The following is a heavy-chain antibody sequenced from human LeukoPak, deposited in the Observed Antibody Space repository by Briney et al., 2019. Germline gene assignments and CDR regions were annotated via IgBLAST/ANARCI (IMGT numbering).Heavy chain of an antibody. CDR3: ARGQRALLRYFDWSFDP. Sequence: SVKVSCNASAYTFTCFYMHWLRQAPGQGLEWMGSINPNSGGTNYAQRFQGRVTMTRDTSIRKAYMELSRLRSEDTAVYYCARGQRALLRYFDWSFDPWGQGTLVTVSS. V-gene: IGHV1-2*02. CDR1: AYTFTCFY. CDR2: INPNSGGT. J-gene: IGHJ5*02. D-gene: IGHD3-9*01.